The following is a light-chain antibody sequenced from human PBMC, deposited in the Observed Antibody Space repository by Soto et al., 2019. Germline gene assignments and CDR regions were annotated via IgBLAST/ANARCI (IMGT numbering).Light chain of an antibody. V-gene: IGKV3-15*01. Sequence: EIEMTQSPATLSVSPGEGANLSCRASQSVSGNLAWYQQKPGQAPRLLISGASARVTGTPARFSGSGSGTDFTLTVSSLQSEDFAIYYCQQYHNWPITFGGGTTVEIK. CDR1: QSVSGN. J-gene: IGKJ4*01. CDR3: QQYHNWPIT. CDR2: GAS.